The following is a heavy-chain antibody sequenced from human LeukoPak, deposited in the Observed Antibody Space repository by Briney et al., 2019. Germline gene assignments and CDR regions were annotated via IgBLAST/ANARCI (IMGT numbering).Heavy chain of an antibody. CDR1: GFTFSSYS. V-gene: IGHV3-48*04. CDR3: ARHGDFCFDN. J-gene: IGHJ4*02. CDR2: ISSSSSTV. Sequence: GGSLRLSCAASGFTFSSYSMNWVRQAPGKGLEWVSYISSSSSTVYYADSVKGRFTISRDNAQNTLFLQMNSLRAEDTALYYCARHGDFCFDNWGQGTPVTVS. D-gene: IGHD4-17*01.